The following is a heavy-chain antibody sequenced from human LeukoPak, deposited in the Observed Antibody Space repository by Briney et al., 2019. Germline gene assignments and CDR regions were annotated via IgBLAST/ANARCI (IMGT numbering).Heavy chain of an antibody. V-gene: IGHV1-2*02. Sequence: ASVKVSCKASGYTFTGYYMHWVRQVPGQGLEWMGWINPNSGGTSYAQKFQGRVSMTRDTSISTAYMELSRLRSDDTAVYYCARVGDYDYFDYWGQGTLVTVSS. D-gene: IGHD3-16*01. CDR3: ARVGDYDYFDY. CDR1: GYTFTGYY. J-gene: IGHJ4*02. CDR2: INPNSGGT.